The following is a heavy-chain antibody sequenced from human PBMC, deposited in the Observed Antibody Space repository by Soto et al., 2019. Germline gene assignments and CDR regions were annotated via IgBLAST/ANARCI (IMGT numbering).Heavy chain of an antibody. Sequence: GSGPTLVNPTQTLTLTCTFSGFSFSTSGMRVNWIRQPPGKALEWLARIDWDDDKFYSTSLKTRLTISKDTSKNQVVLTMNNMDPVDTATYYFARLSLDGSNFDCWGQGTLVTVSS. V-gene: IGHV2-70*04. D-gene: IGHD2-2*01. J-gene: IGHJ4*02. CDR2: IDWDDDK. CDR3: ARLSLDGSNFDC. CDR1: GFSFSTSGMR.